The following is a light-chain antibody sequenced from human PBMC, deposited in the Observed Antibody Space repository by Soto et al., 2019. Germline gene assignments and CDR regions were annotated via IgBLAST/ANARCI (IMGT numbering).Light chain of an antibody. CDR3: LSFDSSLSVV. V-gene: IGLV1-40*01. CDR2: GNT. CDR1: SPTTGAGYD. J-gene: IGLJ2*01. Sequence: QSVLTQPPSVSGAPGKRVPSPSLGRSPTTGAGYDVHWYQQLPGRAPKLLIYGNTNRPSGVPDRFSGSKSGTSASLAITGLQAEDEADYYCLSFDSSLSVVFGGGTKLTVL.